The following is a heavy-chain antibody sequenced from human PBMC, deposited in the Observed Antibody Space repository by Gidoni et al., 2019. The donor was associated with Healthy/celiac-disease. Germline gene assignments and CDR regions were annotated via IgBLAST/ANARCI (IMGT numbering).Heavy chain of an antibody. Sequence: EVQLVESGGGLVKPGGSLRLSCAASGFPFSSNGMNWVRQAPGKGLEWVSSISSSSSYIYYADSVKGRFTISRDNAKNSLYLQMTSLRAEDTAVYYCASRHYDFWSGYLRFDPWGQGTLVTVSS. V-gene: IGHV3-21*01. J-gene: IGHJ5*02. CDR3: ASRHYDFWSGYLRFDP. CDR2: ISSSSSYI. D-gene: IGHD3-3*01. CDR1: GFPFSSNG.